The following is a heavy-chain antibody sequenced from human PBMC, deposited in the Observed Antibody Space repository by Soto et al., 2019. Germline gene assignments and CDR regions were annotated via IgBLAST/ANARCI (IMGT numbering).Heavy chain of an antibody. CDR3: GRGYDSSGYVRFDP. CDR2: IDPIDSYT. V-gene: IGHV5-10-1*01. D-gene: IGHD3-22*01. J-gene: IGHJ5*02. CDR1: GYSFTNYW. Sequence: GESLKISCKGSGYSFTNYWISWVRQTPGKGLEWMGRIDPIDSYTNYSPSFQGHVTISVDKSITTAYLQWSSLKASDTAIYYCGRGYDSSGYVRFDPWGQGTLVTVSS.